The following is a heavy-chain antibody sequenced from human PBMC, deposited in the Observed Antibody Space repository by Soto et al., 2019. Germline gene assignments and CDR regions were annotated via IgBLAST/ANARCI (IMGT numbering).Heavy chain of an antibody. V-gene: IGHV4-34*01. CDR3: ARGPPIRNGAHYDILTGYYFERGHDAFDI. Sequence: QVQLQQWGAGLLKPSETLSLTCAVYGGSFSGYYWSWIRQPPGKGLEWIGEINHSRSTNYNPSLKSGVTISVDTSKNLFSLKLSSVAAAETAVYYCARGPPIRNGAHYDILTGYYFERGHDAFDIWGQGTMVTVSS. J-gene: IGHJ3*02. CDR1: GGSFSGYY. CDR2: INHSRST. D-gene: IGHD3-9*01.